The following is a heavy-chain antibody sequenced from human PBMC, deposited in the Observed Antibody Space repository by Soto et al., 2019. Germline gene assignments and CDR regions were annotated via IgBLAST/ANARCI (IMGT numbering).Heavy chain of an antibody. CDR3: AREENSSGYAGTFQH. D-gene: IGHD3-22*01. V-gene: IGHV3-30-3*01. J-gene: IGHJ1*01. CDR2: ISGDATSK. CDR1: GLTFSTSI. Sequence: QVQLVESGGGLVQPGRSLRLSCAASGLTFSTSIFHWVRQAPDKGLEWIALISGDATSKSYAESVKGRFSISRDNFKSTLYLEMNSLTADDTAVYYCAREENSSGYAGTFQHWGQGTLVTVSA.